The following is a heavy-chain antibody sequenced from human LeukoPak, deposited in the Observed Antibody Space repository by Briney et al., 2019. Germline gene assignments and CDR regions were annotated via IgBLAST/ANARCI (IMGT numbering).Heavy chain of an antibody. CDR1: GGSISSYY. CDR3: ARSVEDDYGGNPGFDY. D-gene: IGHD4-23*01. CDR2: IYYSGST. J-gene: IGHJ4*02. V-gene: IGHV4-59*01. Sequence: PSETLSFTCSVSGGSISSYYWSWIRQPPGKGLEWIGYIYYSGSTNYNPSLKSRATISIDTSKNQFSLKLSSVTAADTAVYYCARSVEDDYGGNPGFDYWGQGTLVTVSS.